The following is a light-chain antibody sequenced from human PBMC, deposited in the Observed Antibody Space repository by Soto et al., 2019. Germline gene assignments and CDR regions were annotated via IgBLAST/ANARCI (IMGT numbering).Light chain of an antibody. CDR2: AAS. V-gene: IGKV1-39*01. Sequence: DIQMTQSPSSLSASVGDRVTITCRASQSISNYLNWYQQKPGKAPKLLIYAASSLQSGVPSRFSGSGSGTDFTLTISSLQLEDFATYYCQQSYSTAGTFGQGTKVEIK. CDR3: QQSYSTAGT. J-gene: IGKJ1*01. CDR1: QSISNY.